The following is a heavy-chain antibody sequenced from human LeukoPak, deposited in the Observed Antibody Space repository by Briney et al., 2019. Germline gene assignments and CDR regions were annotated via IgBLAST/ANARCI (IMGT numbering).Heavy chain of an antibody. CDR1: GFTFSSYA. D-gene: IGHD3-3*01. CDR2: ISGSGGST. J-gene: IGHJ4*02. CDR3: AKIRTWSGFLPRGPFDY. Sequence: PGGSLRLSCAASGFTFSSYAMSWVRPAPGKGLEWVSAISGSGGSTYYADSVKGRFTISRDNSKNTPYLQMNSLRAEDTAVYYCAKIRTWSGFLPRGPFDYWGQGTLVTVSS. V-gene: IGHV3-23*01.